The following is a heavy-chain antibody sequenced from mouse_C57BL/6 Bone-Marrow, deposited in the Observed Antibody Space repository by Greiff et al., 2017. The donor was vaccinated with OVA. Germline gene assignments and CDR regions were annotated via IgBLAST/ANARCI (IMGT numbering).Heavy chain of an antibody. Sequence: VQLQQSGPELVKPGASVKISCKASGYSFTGYYMNWVKQSPEKSLEWIGEINPSTGGTTYNQKFKAKATLTVDKSSSTAYMQLKSLTSEDSAVYYCARTYYSKNYWYFDVWGTGTTVTVSS. CDR1: GYSFTGYY. D-gene: IGHD2-5*01. CDR2: INPSTGGT. J-gene: IGHJ1*03. CDR3: ARTYYSKNYWYFDV. V-gene: IGHV1-42*01.